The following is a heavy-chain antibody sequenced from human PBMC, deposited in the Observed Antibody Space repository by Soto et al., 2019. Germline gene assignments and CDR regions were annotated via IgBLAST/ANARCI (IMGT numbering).Heavy chain of an antibody. CDR1: GFTFSSYS. CDR2: ISSSSSYI. J-gene: IGHJ4*02. V-gene: IGHV3-21*01. Sequence: GGSLRLSCAASGFTFSSYSMNWVRQAPGKGLEWVLSISSSSSYIYYADSVKGRFTISRDNAKNSLYLQMNSLRAEDTAVYYCARQLSSSCDYWGQGTLVTVSS. D-gene: IGHD6-13*01. CDR3: ARQLSSSCDY.